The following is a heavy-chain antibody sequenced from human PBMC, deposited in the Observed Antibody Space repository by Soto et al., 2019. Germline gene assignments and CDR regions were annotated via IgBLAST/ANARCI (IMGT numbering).Heavy chain of an antibody. CDR3: ARDHQRYSGYDYVDY. V-gene: IGHV3-11*05. D-gene: IGHD5-12*01. Sequence: GGSLRLSCAASGFTFSDYYMSWIRQAPGKGLEGVSYISSSSSYTNDADSVKGRSTISRDNAKNSLYLQMNRLAAADTAVYYCARDHQRYSGYDYVDYWGQGT. J-gene: IGHJ4*02. CDR1: GFTFSDYY. CDR2: ISSSSSYT.